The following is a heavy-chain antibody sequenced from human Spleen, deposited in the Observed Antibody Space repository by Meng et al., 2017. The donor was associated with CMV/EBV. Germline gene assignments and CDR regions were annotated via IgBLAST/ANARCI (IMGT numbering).Heavy chain of an antibody. V-gene: IGHV3-7*01. Sequence: GESLKISCAASGFTFSSSLMSWVRQAPGKGLEWVANINQDGSEEYYVDSVKGRFTISRDNAKNSLYMHMNSLRAEDTAVYYCARVRDYSNYRFDSWGQGALVTVSS. CDR3: ARVRDYSNYRFDS. D-gene: IGHD4-11*01. CDR2: INQDGSEE. CDR1: GFTFSSSL. J-gene: IGHJ4*02.